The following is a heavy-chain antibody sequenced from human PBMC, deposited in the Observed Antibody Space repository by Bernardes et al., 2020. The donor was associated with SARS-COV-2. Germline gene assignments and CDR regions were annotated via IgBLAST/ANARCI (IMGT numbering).Heavy chain of an antibody. CDR3: AKGAFVVVTASFDS. D-gene: IGHD2-21*02. CDR2: TSYDGSNK. J-gene: IGHJ4*02. CDR1: GFSFSSYG. V-gene: IGHV3-30*18. Sequence: GGSLRLSCAASGFSFSSYGMHWVRQAPGKGLEWVAVTSYDGSNKFYADSVKGRFTVSRDNFKNTLYLQMNSLRAEDTAVYYCAKGAFVVVTASFDSWGQGTLVTVSS.